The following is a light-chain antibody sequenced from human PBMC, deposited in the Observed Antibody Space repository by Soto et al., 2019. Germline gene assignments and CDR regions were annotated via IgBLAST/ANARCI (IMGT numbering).Light chain of an antibody. CDR2: TSS. J-gene: IGKJ5*01. CDR1: QSVRTN. Sequence: EIVMTQSPAAVSVSPGERATLSCGASQSVRTNLAWYQQKAGQAPRLLNYTSSTMPTDIPARCSGSGSGTEFTLTISSLQSEDFAVYYCQQYDSWPITLGQGTRLE. V-gene: IGKV3-15*01. CDR3: QQYDSWPIT.